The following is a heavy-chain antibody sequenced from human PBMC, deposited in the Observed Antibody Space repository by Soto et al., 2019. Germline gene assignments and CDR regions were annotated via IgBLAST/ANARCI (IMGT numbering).Heavy chain of an antibody. J-gene: IGHJ4*02. CDR2: IWYDGTYK. CDR3: ARDQSHYEILSGLEY. Sequence: QVQLVESGGGVVQPGRSLRLSCAASGFTFSNYGMHWVRQAPGKGLEWLAIIWYDGTYKYYADSVKGRFAVSRDNSKNTVFLQMNTLSAEDTAVYYCARDQSHYEILSGLEYWGQGSLVTVSS. V-gene: IGHV3-33*01. D-gene: IGHD3-9*01. CDR1: GFTFSNYG.